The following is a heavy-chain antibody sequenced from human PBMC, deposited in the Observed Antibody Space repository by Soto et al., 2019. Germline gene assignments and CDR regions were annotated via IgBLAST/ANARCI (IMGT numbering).Heavy chain of an antibody. D-gene: IGHD2-8*01. Sequence: GGSLRLSCAASGFAFQTYTMEWLRQPPGKGLEWVSSITISGNYIYYADSVKGRFTISRDNGRNSVYLQMNSLRAEDAAVYYCAKVGVLRTNFRWFDLWGQGTLVTVSS. CDR2: ITISGNYI. CDR1: GFAFQTYT. V-gene: IGHV3-21*01. J-gene: IGHJ5*02. CDR3: AKVGVLRTNFRWFDL.